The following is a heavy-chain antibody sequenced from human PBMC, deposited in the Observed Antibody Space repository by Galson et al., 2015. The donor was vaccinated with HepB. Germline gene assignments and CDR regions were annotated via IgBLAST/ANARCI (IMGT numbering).Heavy chain of an antibody. D-gene: IGHD5-24*01. CDR3: AIAYEMDTLFLGYDAFDI. J-gene: IGHJ3*02. V-gene: IGHV3-23*01. CDR1: GFTFSRYG. Sequence: SLRLSCAVSGFTFSRYGMSWVRQAPGKGLEWVSGTSGTGGSTYYADSVKGRFAVSRDKSTNTLYLQMNSLRADDTAVYYCAIAYEMDTLFLGYDAFDIRGQGTMVTVSS. CDR2: TSGTGGST.